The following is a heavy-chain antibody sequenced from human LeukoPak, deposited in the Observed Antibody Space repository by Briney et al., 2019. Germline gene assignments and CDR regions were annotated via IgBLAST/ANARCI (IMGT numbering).Heavy chain of an antibody. J-gene: IGHJ4*02. V-gene: IGHV1-2*02. CDR3: ARAFYRNGWYYFDY. CDR2: INPNSGGT. D-gene: IGHD6-19*01. Sequence: GASVKVSCKASVYTFTGYYMHWVRQAPGQGLEWMGWINPNSGGTNYAQKFQGRVTVTRDTSISTAYMELSRLRSEDTAVYYCARAFYRNGWYYFDYWGQGTLVTVSS. CDR1: VYTFTGYY.